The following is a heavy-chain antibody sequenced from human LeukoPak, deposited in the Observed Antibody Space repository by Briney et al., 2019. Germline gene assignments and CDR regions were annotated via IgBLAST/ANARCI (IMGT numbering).Heavy chain of an antibody. CDR3: ATDLMAGTGGDY. J-gene: IGHJ4*02. CDR2: FDPEDGET. D-gene: IGHD6-19*01. Sequence: ASVKVSCKVPGYTLTELSMHWVRQAPGKGLEWMGGFDPEDGETIYAQKFQGRVTMTEDTSTDTAYMELSSLRSEDTAVYYCATDLMAGTGGDYWGQGTLVTVSS. CDR1: GYTLTELS. V-gene: IGHV1-24*01.